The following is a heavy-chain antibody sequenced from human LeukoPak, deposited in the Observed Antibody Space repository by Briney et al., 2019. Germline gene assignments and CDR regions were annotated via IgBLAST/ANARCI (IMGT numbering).Heavy chain of an antibody. V-gene: IGHV3-23*01. CDR1: GFTLSSYA. CDR2: ISDTGDT. J-gene: IGHJ4*02. Sequence: GGSLRLSCAASGFTLSSYAMSWVRQAPGKGLEWVSAISDTGDTYHADSVKGRFTISRDSSKNTLFLQMNGLRPEDAAVYYCAKAPVTTCRGAFCYPFDYWGLGTLVTVSS. CDR3: AKAPVTTCRGAFCYPFDY. D-gene: IGHD2-15*01.